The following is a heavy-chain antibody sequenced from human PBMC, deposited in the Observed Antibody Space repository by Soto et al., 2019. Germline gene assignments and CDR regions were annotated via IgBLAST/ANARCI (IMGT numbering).Heavy chain of an antibody. CDR1: GFTFSSYG. CDR2: IWYDGSNK. Sequence: GGSLRLSCAASGFTFSSYGMHWVRQAPGKGLEWVAVIWYDGSNKYYADSVKGRFTISRDNSKNTLYLQMNSLRAEDTAVYYCARAWTVNNARRGIAAAGTANRFLVNDYWGQGTLVTVSS. D-gene: IGHD6-13*01. V-gene: IGHV3-33*01. J-gene: IGHJ4*02. CDR3: ARAWTVNNARRGIAAAGTANRFLVNDY.